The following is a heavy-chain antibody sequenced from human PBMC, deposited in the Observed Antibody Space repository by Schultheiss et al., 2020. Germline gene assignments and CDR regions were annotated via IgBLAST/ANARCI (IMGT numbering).Heavy chain of an antibody. CDR3: AKDAGYSYGPGEVDY. V-gene: IGHV3-9*01. CDR1: GFTFDDYA. D-gene: IGHD5-18*01. J-gene: IGHJ4*02. Sequence: GGSLRLSCAASGFTFDDYAMHWVRQAPGKGLEWVSGISWNSGSIGYADSVKGRFTISRDNAKNSLYLQMNSLRAEDTALYYCAKDAGYSYGPGEVDYWGQGTLVTVSS. CDR2: ISWNSGSI.